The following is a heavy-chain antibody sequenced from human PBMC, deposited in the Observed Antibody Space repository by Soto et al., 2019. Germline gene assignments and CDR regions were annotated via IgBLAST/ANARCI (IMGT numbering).Heavy chain of an antibody. CDR1: GDFINSDY. Sequence: SETLSLTCSVSGDFINSDYWSWIRQPPGKEMEWIGNIFYSGSTNYNPSLKSRVTISIDTSKKQFSLKLSSLIAADKAVYYCARRYLGSRVSFDTWGQGILATVSS. CDR2: IFYSGST. V-gene: IGHV4-59*01. CDR3: ARRYLGSRVSFDT. D-gene: IGHD2-2*01. J-gene: IGHJ5*02.